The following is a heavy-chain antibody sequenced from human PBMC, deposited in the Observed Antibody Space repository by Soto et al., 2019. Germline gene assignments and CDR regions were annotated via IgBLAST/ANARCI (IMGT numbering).Heavy chain of an antibody. Sequence: GGSLRLSCAASGFTFSSYSMNWVRQAPGKGLEWISYISSRSSTIYYADSVKGRFTISRDNAKNSLYLQMNSLRDEDTAVYYCARDHFGDTSMWTAYYPSYGMHVPGQANTVTRS. J-gene: IGHJ6*02. D-gene: IGHD5-18*01. CDR3: ARDHFGDTSMWTAYYPSYGMHV. V-gene: IGHV3-48*02. CDR2: ISSRSSTI. CDR1: GFTFSSYS.